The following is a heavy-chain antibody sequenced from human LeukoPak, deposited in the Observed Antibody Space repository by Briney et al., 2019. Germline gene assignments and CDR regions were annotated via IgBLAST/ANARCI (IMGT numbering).Heavy chain of an antibody. Sequence: ASVKVSCKASGYNFSRYDINWVRQATGQGLEWMGWMNPNSGNTAYAQKFQGRVTITRNTSISTAYMELSSLRSEDTAVYYCAREDYYDSGSNDYWGQGTLVTVSS. CDR2: MNPNSGNT. CDR3: AREDYYDSGSNDY. V-gene: IGHV1-8*03. J-gene: IGHJ4*02. CDR1: GYNFSRYD. D-gene: IGHD3-22*01.